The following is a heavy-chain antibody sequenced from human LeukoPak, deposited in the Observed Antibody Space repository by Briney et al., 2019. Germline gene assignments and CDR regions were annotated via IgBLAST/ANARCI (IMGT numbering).Heavy chain of an antibody. D-gene: IGHD3-3*01. CDR3: AKEQWLLLSDGFDY. J-gene: IGHJ4*02. Sequence: GGSLRLSCAASGFTFSSYSIIWVRQAPGKGLEWVSSISSSSSYRYYADSVKGRFTISRDNAKNSLYLQMNSLRAEDTAVYYCAKEQWLLLSDGFDYWGQGTLVTVSS. CDR2: ISSSSSYR. CDR1: GFTFSSYS. V-gene: IGHV3-21*04.